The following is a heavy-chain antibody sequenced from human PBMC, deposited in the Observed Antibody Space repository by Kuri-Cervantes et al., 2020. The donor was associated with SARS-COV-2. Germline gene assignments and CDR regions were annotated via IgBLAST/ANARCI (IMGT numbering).Heavy chain of an antibody. CDR1: GGTFSSYA. V-gene: IGHV1-69*13. Sequence: SVKVSCKASGGTFSSYAISWVRQAPGQGLEWMGGIIPIFGTANYAQKFQGRVTITADESTSTAYMELRSLRSDDTAVYYCARVRIQVGITGTSNLNRFDPWGQGTLVTVSS. CDR3: ARVRIQVGITGTSNLNRFDP. D-gene: IGHD1-7*01. J-gene: IGHJ5*02. CDR2: IIPIFGTA.